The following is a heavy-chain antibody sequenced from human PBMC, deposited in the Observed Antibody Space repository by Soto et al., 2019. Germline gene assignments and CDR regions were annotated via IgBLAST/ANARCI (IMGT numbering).Heavy chain of an antibody. Sequence: SETLSLSCTVSGCSISSSSYYWGWIRQPPGKGLEWIGSIYYSGSTYYNPSLKSRVTISVDTSKNQFSLKLSSVTAADTAVYYCARQARIRRQLNWFDPWGQGTLVTVSS. CDR2: IYYSGST. CDR3: ARQARIRRQLNWFDP. CDR1: GCSISSSSYY. V-gene: IGHV4-39*01. J-gene: IGHJ5*02.